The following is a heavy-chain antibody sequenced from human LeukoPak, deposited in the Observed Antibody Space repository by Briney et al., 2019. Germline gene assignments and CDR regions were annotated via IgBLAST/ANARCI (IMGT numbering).Heavy chain of an antibody. D-gene: IGHD4-17*01. CDR1: GFTFGSYA. CDR2: ISGSGGST. CDR3: AKDLTTVTTHKEY. Sequence: GGSLRLACAASGFTFGSYAMSWVRQAPGKGLEWVSAISGSGGSTYYADSVKGRFTISRDNSKNTLYLQMNSLRAEDTAVYYCAKDLTTVTTHKEYWGQGTLVTVSS. J-gene: IGHJ4*02. V-gene: IGHV3-23*01.